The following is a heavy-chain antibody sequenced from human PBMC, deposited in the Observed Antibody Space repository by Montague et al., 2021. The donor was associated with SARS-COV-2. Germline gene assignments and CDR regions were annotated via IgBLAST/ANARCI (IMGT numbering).Heavy chain of an antibody. CDR3: ARWDPQTLTLIGLRGKSASDY. V-gene: IGHV4-34*01. CDR2: INHSGTT. CDR1: GGSFSGYY. Sequence: SETLSLTCAVYGGSFSGYYWTWIRQSPGKGLEWIAEINHSGTTNYNFNPSLRIRVTISVDTSQSQFSLKLSSVTAADTGVYYCARWDPQTLTLIGLRGKSASDYWGQGTLVTVSS. J-gene: IGHJ4*02. D-gene: IGHD4-23*01.